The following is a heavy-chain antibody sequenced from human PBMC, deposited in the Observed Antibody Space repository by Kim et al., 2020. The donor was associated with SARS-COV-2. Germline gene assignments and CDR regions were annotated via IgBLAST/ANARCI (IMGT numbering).Heavy chain of an antibody. CDR3: ARGEFIGNGGSSWYGTCYYYGMDV. CDR2: ISSSSSYI. Sequence: GGSLRLSCAASGFTFSSYSMNWVRQAPGKGLEWVSSISSSSSYIYYADSVKGRFTISRDNAKNSLYLQMNSLRAEDTAVYYCARGEFIGNGGSSWYGTCYYYGMDVWGQGTTVTVSS. D-gene: IGHD6-13*01. CDR1: GFTFSSYS. V-gene: IGHV3-21*01. J-gene: IGHJ6*02.